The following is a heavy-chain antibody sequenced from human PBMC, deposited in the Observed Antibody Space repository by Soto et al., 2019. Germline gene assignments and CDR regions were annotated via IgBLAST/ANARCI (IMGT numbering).Heavy chain of an antibody. CDR2: ISGSGGTT. CDR3: AKGSGNGDRYYYYGMDV. CDR1: GFTLRTYA. Sequence: GGSLRLSCAASGFTLRTYAMSWVRQAPGKGLEWVSAISGSGGTTYYADSVKGRFTISRDNSKDTLYLQMNSLRAEDTAVYYCAKGSGNGDRYYYYGMDVWGQGTTVTVSS. D-gene: IGHD4-4*01. V-gene: IGHV3-23*01. J-gene: IGHJ6*02.